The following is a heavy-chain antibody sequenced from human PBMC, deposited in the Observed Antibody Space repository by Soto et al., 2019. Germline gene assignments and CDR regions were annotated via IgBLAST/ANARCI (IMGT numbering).Heavy chain of an antibody. CDR1: GGSFSGYY. CDR2: INHSGST. Sequence: SETLSLTCAVYGGSFSGYYWSWIRQPPGKGLEWIGEINHSGSTNYNPSLKIRVTISVDKSKNQYSLKLTSVTAADTAVYYCARVNGGWYAFDIWGQGTMVTVSS. V-gene: IGHV4-34*01. J-gene: IGHJ3*02. CDR3: ARVNGGWYAFDI. D-gene: IGHD6-19*01.